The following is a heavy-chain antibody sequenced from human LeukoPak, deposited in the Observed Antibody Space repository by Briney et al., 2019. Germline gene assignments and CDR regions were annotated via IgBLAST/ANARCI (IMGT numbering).Heavy chain of an antibody. CDR1: GGSISSGGYY. J-gene: IGHJ6*02. Sequence: SQTLSLTCTVSGGSISSGGYYWSWIRQHPGKGLEWIGYIYYSGSTYYNPSLKSRVTISVDTSKNQFSLKLSSVTAADTAVYYCARATTSYDYSNPPPKNAYYYYYGMDVWGQGTTVTVPS. D-gene: IGHD4-11*01. CDR2: IYYSGST. V-gene: IGHV4-31*03. CDR3: ARATTSYDYSNPPPKNAYYYYYGMDV.